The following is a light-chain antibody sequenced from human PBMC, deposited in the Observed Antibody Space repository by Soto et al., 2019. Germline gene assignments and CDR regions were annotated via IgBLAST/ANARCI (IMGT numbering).Light chain of an antibody. CDR1: QSISSY. CDR2: AAS. J-gene: IGKJ5*01. V-gene: IGKV1-9*01. Sequence: DIQMTQSPPTLCPSVGDSVTIACRASQSISSYLAWYQQKPGKAPKLLIYAASTMQSGVPSRFSGSGSGTDFTLTISSLQPEDFATYYCQQLNSYPITFGQGTRLEI. CDR3: QQLNSYPIT.